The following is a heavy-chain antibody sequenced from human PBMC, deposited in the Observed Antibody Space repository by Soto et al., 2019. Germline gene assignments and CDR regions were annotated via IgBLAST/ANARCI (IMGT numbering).Heavy chain of an antibody. Sequence: GGSLSLSCAASGFTFSNYGMHWVRQAPGKGLEWVAIIWYDGSNDYYVDSVKGRFTISRDNSKNTLSLQMNSLRAEDTAVYYCARDRWEFQLFYYGLDVWGQGTTVTVSS. CDR3: ARDRWEFQLFYYGLDV. J-gene: IGHJ6*02. CDR1: GFTFSNYG. V-gene: IGHV3-33*01. D-gene: IGHD1-26*01. CDR2: IWYDGSND.